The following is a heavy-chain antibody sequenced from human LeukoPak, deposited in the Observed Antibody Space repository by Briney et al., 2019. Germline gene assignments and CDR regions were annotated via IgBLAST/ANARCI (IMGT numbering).Heavy chain of an antibody. V-gene: IGHV3-21*01. J-gene: IGHJ4*02. CDR1: GFTFSSYT. CDR3: ARDRLGVEMSTINRFDY. D-gene: IGHD5-24*01. CDR2: ISTGSSYV. Sequence: GGSLRLSCAASGFTFSSYTMNWVRQAPGKGLEWVSSISTGSSYVYYANSVKGRFTISRDNAKNSLYLQMNSLRAEDTAVYYCARDRLGVEMSTINRFDYWGQGTLVAVSS.